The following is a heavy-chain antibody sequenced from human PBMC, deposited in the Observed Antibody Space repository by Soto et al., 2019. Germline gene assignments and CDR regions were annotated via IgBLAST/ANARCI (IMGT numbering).Heavy chain of an antibody. CDR3: AREGMELRRGAFDI. CDR1: GYTFTSYG. V-gene: IGHV1-18*03. J-gene: IGHJ3*02. Sequence: AASVKVSCKASGYTFTSYGINWVRQAPGQGLEWMGWISAYNGNTNYAQKLQGRVTMTTDTSTSTAYMELRSLRSDDMAVYYCAREGMELRRGAFDIWGQGTMVTVSS. D-gene: IGHD1-7*01. CDR2: ISAYNGNT.